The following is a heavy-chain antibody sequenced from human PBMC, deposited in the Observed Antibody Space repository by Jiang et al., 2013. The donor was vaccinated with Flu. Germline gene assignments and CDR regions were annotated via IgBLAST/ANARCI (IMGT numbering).Heavy chain of an antibody. D-gene: IGHD4-17*01. CDR3: AGNDYGDYKNNDGRDY. V-gene: IGHV4-4*02. CDR2: IYHSGST. J-gene: IGHJ4*02. CDR1: GGSISSSNW. Sequence: PGLVKPSGTLSLTCAVSGGSISSSNWWSWVRQPPGKGLEWIGEIYHSGSTNYNPSLKSRVTISVDKSKNQFSLKLSSVTAADTAVYYCAGNDYGDYKNNDGRDYWGQGTLVTVSS.